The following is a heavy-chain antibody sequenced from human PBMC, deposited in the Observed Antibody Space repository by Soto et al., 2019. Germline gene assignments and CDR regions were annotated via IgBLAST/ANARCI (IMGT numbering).Heavy chain of an antibody. J-gene: IGHJ4*02. CDR1: DGSISSGDYY. CDR3: ASSITMVRGVSY. CDR2: IYYSGST. D-gene: IGHD3-10*01. V-gene: IGHV4-30-4*01. Sequence: LSVTCTGSDGSISSGDYYWSWIRKPPGKGLEWIGYIYYSGSTYYNPSLKSRVTISVDTSKNQFSPKLSSVTAADTAVYYCASSITMVRGVSYWGQGTLVTGS.